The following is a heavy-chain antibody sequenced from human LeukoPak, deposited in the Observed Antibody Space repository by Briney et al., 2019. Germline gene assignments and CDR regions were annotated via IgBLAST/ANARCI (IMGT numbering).Heavy chain of an antibody. CDR1: GFTFGDYA. CDR2: IRSKAYGGTT. D-gene: IGHD4-17*01. CDR3: TTSYGDYVIEYYFDY. J-gene: IGHJ4*02. V-gene: IGHV3-49*04. Sequence: PGGSLRLSCTASGFTFGDYAVSWVRQAPGKGVEWVGFIRSKAYGGTTEYAASVKGRFTIARDDSKSIAYLQMNSLKTEDTAVYYCTTSYGDYVIEYYFDYWGQGTLVTVSS.